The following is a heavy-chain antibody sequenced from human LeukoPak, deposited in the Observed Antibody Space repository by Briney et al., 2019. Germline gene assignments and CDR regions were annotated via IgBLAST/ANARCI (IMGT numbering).Heavy chain of an antibody. V-gene: IGHV3-23*01. CDR3: AKPDLVVVVPAAIDY. CDR2: ISGSGGST. Sequence: GGSLRLSCAAYGFTFSSYAMSWVRQAPGKGLEWVSAISGSGGSTYYADAVKGRFTISRDNSKNTLYLQMNSLRAEDTAVYYCAKPDLVVVVPAAIDYWGQGTLVTVSS. J-gene: IGHJ4*02. CDR1: GFTFSSYA. D-gene: IGHD2-2*01.